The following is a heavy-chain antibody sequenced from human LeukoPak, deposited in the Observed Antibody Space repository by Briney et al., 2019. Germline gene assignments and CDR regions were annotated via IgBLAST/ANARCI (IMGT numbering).Heavy chain of an antibody. V-gene: IGHV3-48*01. Sequence: GGSLRLSCAASGFTFSSYSMHWVRQAPGKGLEWVSYISRSSSTIYYADSVKGRFTISRDNAKNTLYLQMNSLRVEDTAVYYCSRDRTNPYCGSGSGDYWGQGTLVTVSS. CDR1: GFTFSSYS. J-gene: IGHJ4*02. D-gene: IGHD3-10*01. CDR2: ISRSSSTI. CDR3: SRDRTNPYCGSGSGDY.